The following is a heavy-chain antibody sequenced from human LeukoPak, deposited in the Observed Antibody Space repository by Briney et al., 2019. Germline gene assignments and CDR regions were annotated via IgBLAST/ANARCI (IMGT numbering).Heavy chain of an antibody. CDR2: IVVGSGNT. CDR1: GFTFTSSA. CDR3: AAYRMIVPTHDAFDI. V-gene: IGHV1-58*01. Sequence: GASVKVSCKASGFTFTSSAVQWVRQARGQRLEWIGSIVVGSGNTNYAQKFQERVTITRDMSTSTAYMELSSLRSEDTAVYYCAAYRMIVPTHDAFDIWGQGTMVTVSS. J-gene: IGHJ3*02. D-gene: IGHD3-22*01.